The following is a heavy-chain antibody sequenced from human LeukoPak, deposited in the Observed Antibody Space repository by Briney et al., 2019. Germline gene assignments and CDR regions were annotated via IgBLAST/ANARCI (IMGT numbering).Heavy chain of an antibody. CDR1: GFTFTNYW. V-gene: IGHV3-7*01. CDR3: ARIVILTGYYIDY. J-gene: IGHJ4*02. CDR2: IKQDGSEK. Sequence: GSLRLSCAASGFTFTNYWMSWVRQAPGKGLEWVANIKQDGSEKFYVDSVKGRFTISRENAKNSLYLQMNSLRAEDTAVYYCARIVILTGYYIDYWGQGTLVTVSS. D-gene: IGHD3-9*01.